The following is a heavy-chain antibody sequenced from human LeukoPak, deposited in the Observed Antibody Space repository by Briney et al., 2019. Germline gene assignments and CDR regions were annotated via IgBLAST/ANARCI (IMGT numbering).Heavy chain of an antibody. Sequence: GGSLRLXCAASGFTFDDYAMHWVRQAPGKGLESVSLISGDGGSTYYADSVKGRFTISRDNSKNSLYLQMYSLRTEDTALSYCAKSYYYDSRQFFDYWGQGTLVTVSS. CDR3: AKSYYYDSRQFFDY. V-gene: IGHV3-43*02. J-gene: IGHJ4*02. D-gene: IGHD3-22*01. CDR1: GFTFDDYA. CDR2: ISGDGGST.